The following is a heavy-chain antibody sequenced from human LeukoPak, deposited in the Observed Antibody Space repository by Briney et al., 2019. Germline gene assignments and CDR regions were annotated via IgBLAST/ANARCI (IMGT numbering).Heavy chain of an antibody. Sequence: SVKVSYKACGHTFSSYALSWVRQAPGQGLEWMGRIIPIFGIANYAQEFQGRVTITEDKSTSTAYMELSSLRSEDAGVYYCARDRIRGEQQLVQDYWGQGTLVTVSS. D-gene: IGHD6-13*01. CDR1: GHTFSSYA. V-gene: IGHV1-69*04. CDR2: IIPIFGIA. CDR3: ARDRIRGEQQLVQDY. J-gene: IGHJ4*02.